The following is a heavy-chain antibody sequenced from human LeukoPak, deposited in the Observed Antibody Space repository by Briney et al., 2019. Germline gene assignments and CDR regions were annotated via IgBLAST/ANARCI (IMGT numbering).Heavy chain of an antibody. CDR1: GGSIFSTCWN. CDR2: LYDSGST. CDR3: ARHCAPGWCGYENPFDY. D-gene: IGHD2-8*02. Sequence: SETLLKISTNGGGSIFSTCWNCGGIRQPPGKGLEWIGNLYDSGSTYYNPSLKSRVTISVTTSDNQFSNTLNSLTAADTAVYYCARHCAPGWCGYENPFDYWGQGTLVTVSS. V-gene: IGHV4-39*01. J-gene: IGHJ4*03.